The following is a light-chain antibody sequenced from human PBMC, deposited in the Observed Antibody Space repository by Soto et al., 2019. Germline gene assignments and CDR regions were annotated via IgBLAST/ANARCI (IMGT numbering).Light chain of an antibody. J-gene: IGKJ3*01. CDR3: QQYSSYSPT. CDR2: DAS. Sequence: DIQMTQSPSTLSASAGDRVTITCRASQSISSWLAWYQQKPGKAPKLLIYDASSLESGVPSRFSGSGSGTEFTLTISSLQPDDFATYYCQQYSSYSPTFGPGTKVEIK. V-gene: IGKV1-5*01. CDR1: QSISSW.